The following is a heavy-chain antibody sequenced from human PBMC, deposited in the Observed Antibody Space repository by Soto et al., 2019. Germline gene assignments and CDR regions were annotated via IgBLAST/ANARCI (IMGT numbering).Heavy chain of an antibody. D-gene: IGHD6-13*01. J-gene: IGHJ6*02. CDR1: GFTFSSYG. CDR3: ARGPSFWSSSFSYYYYGMDV. Sequence: QVQLVESGGGVVQPGRSLRLSCAASGFTFSSYGMHWVRQAPGKGLEWVAVIWYDGSNKYYADSVKGRFTISRDNSKNTLYLQMNSLRAEDTAVYYCARGPSFWSSSFSYYYYGMDVWGQGTTVTVSS. V-gene: IGHV3-33*01. CDR2: IWYDGSNK.